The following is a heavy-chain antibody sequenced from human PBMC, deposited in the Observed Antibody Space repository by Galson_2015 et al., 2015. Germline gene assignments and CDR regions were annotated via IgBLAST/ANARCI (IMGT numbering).Heavy chain of an antibody. CDR3: ARGGSVGVTTRWFDP. D-gene: IGHD1-26*01. V-gene: IGHV1-69*13. Sequence: SVKVSCKASGGTFSSYPISWVRQAPGQGLEWMGGIIPISGTANHAQKFQGRVTFIADESSTTAYMELSSLTSEDTAVYYCARGGSVGVTTRWFDPWGQGTLVSVSS. CDR1: GGTFSSYP. CDR2: IIPISGTA. J-gene: IGHJ5*02.